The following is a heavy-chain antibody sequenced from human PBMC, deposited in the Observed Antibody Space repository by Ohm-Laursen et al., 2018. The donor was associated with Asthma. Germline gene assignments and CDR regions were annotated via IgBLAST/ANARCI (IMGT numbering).Heavy chain of an antibody. CDR3: SKCGGSCYRSSYNWFDS. V-gene: IGHV1-69*01. D-gene: IGHD3-16*02. CDR2: IIPTFATA. CDR1: GATFSSSS. J-gene: IGHJ5*01. Sequence: SSVKVSCKASGATFSSSSINWVRQAPGQGLEWMGGIIPTFATANYAQKFQGRVTITADESTSTVYMEVSSLRSEDTAVYYCSKCGGSCYRSSYNWFDSWGQGTLVTVSS.